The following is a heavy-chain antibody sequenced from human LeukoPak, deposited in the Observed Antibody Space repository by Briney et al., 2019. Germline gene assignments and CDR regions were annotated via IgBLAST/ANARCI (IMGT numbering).Heavy chain of an antibody. J-gene: IGHJ5*02. D-gene: IGHD4-17*01. CDR2: IYYSGST. Sequence: PSETLSLTCTVSGGSISSGGYYWSWIRQHPGKGLEWIGYIYYSGSTYYNPSLKSRVTISVDTSKNQFSLKLSSVTAADTAVYYCAGVSLPYGDFPLDPWGQGTLVTVSS. CDR1: GGSISSGGYY. V-gene: IGHV4-31*03. CDR3: AGVSLPYGDFPLDP.